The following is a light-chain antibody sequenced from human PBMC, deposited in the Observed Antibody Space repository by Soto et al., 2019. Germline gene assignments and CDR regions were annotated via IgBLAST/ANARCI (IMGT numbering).Light chain of an antibody. CDR3: QSYDGSLSGYV. V-gene: IGLV1-40*01. J-gene: IGLJ1*01. Sequence: QSVLAQPPSVSGAPGQRVSISCTGSSTNIGAGFDVHWYQQLPGTAPKLLIFGHSNRPSGVPDRFSGSKSGTSASLAITGLQPEDEADYYRQSYDGSLSGYVFGTGTKVTVL. CDR2: GHS. CDR1: STNIGAGFD.